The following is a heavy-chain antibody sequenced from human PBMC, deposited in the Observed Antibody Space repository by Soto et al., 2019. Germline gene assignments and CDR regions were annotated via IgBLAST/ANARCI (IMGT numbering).Heavy chain of an antibody. J-gene: IGHJ4*02. D-gene: IGHD4-4*01. CDR1: GFTFANYA. CDR3: FKDSSGH. CDR2: IRSEAKGGTT. Sequence: GGSLRLSCATSGFTFANYAMSWVRQAPGKGPAWVGFIRSEAKGGTTEIAASVEGRFTISRDDSRSIGHWQMNDLKIEDTGVYYCFKDSSGHWGQET. V-gene: IGHV3-49*04.